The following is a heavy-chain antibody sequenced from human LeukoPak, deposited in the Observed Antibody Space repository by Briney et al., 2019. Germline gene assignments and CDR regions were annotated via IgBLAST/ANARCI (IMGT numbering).Heavy chain of an antibody. Sequence: SETLSLTCTHSGGSISGYYWSWLRPPPREALEGICYINDSGSTDYNPSLKTRVTISVDMSNNQVSLKLSSVTAADTDTYYCARHLAGRAGAARFLDYWGQGILVTVSS. D-gene: IGHD2-21*01. CDR1: GGSISGYY. CDR3: ARHLAGRAGAARFLDY. J-gene: IGHJ4*02. V-gene: IGHV4-59*08. CDR2: INDSGST.